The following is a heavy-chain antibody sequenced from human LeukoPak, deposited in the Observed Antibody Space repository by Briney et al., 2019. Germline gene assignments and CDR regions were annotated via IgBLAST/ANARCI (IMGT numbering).Heavy chain of an antibody. Sequence: SETPSLTCTVSGGSISSCTYYWGWIRQPPEKGLEWIGSICYSGSTYYHPSLKSRVTISVDTSKNQFSLKLSSVTAADTAVYYCARRPPIDSSGYYYFDYWGQGTLVTVSS. V-gene: IGHV4-39*01. CDR2: ICYSGST. D-gene: IGHD3-22*01. CDR1: GGSISSCTYY. J-gene: IGHJ4*02. CDR3: ARRPPIDSSGYYYFDY.